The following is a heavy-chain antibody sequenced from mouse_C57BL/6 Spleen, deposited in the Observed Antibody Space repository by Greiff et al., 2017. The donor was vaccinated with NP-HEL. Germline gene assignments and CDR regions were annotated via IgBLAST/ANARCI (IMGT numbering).Heavy chain of an antibody. D-gene: IGHD3-3*01. CDR3: IRYELGQGGHFDY. Sequence: VQLQQSGAELVRPGASVTLSCKASGYTFTDYEMHWVKQTPVHGLEWIGAIDPETGGTAYNQKFKGKAILTADKSSSTAYMELRSLTSEDSAVYYCIRYELGQGGHFDYGGQGTTLTVSS. J-gene: IGHJ2*01. CDR2: IDPETGGT. V-gene: IGHV1-15*01. CDR1: GYTFTDYE.